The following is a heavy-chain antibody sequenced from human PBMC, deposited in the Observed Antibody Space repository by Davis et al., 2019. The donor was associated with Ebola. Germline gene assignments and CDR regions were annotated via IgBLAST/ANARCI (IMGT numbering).Heavy chain of an antibody. CDR1: GDSVSISSGG. CDR2: TYYNSKWYN. J-gene: IGHJ5*02. D-gene: IGHD5-12*01. CDR3: TRGWLRGWFDP. V-gene: IGHV6-1*01. Sequence: HSQTLSLTCAVSGDSVSISSGGYNWIRQSPSRGLEWLGRTYYNSKWYNDYAVYLKSRININPDTSRNQFSLQLNSVTPEDTAVYYCTRGWLRGWFDPWGQGTLVTVSS.